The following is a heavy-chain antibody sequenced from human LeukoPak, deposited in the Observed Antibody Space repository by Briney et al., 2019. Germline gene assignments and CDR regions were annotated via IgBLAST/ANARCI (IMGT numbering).Heavy chain of an antibody. CDR3: ARDSRGSSWFFDY. CDR2: ISSSGRTF. D-gene: IGHD6-13*01. V-gene: IGHV3-48*03. CDR1: GFTYSSYE. Sequence: GGSLRLSCAASGFTYSSYEMNWVRQAPGRGLEWVSYISSSGRTFYYADSVKGRFTISRDNGKNSLYLQMNSLRVEDTAVYYCARDSRGSSWFFDYWGQGALVTVSS. J-gene: IGHJ4*02.